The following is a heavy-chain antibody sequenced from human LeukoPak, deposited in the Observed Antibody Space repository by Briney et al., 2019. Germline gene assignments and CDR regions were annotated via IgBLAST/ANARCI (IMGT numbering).Heavy chain of an antibody. J-gene: IGHJ4*02. CDR3: ARDFGWLSHFDY. D-gene: IGHD3-9*01. CDR2: ISFDGSND. V-gene: IGHV3-30-3*01. Sequence: PRRSLRLSSAASGFTFSSYAMHWVRQAPGEGLEWVAVISFDGSNDNYADSVKGRFTISRDNSKNTLYLQMSSLRGEDTAVYYCARDFGWLSHFDYWGQGTLVSVSS. CDR1: GFTFSSYA.